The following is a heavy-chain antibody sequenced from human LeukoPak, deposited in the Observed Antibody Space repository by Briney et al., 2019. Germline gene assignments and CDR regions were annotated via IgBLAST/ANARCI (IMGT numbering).Heavy chain of an antibody. J-gene: IGHJ4*02. CDR2: IKQDGSEK. D-gene: IGHD3-22*01. Sequence: GGSLRLSCAASGFTFSSYAMSWVRQAPGKGLEWVANIKQDGSEKYYVDSVKGRFTISRDNAKNSLYLQMNSLRAEDTAVYYCARETYDSSNWGQGTLVTVSS. CDR1: GFTFSSYA. CDR3: ARETYDSSN. V-gene: IGHV3-7*03.